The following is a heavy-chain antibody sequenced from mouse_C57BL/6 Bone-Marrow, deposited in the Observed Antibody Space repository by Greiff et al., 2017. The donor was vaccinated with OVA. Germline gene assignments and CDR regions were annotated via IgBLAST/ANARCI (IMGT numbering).Heavy chain of an antibody. CDR3: AREASSSSYYFDY. CDR2: IHPNSGST. V-gene: IGHV1-64*01. D-gene: IGHD1-3*01. J-gene: IGHJ2*01. CDR1: GYTFTSYW. Sequence: QVQLQQPGAELVKPGASVKLSCKASGYTFTSYWMHWVKQRPGQGLEWIGMIHPNSGSTNYNEKFKSKATLTVDKSSSTAYMQLSSLTSEDSAVYYCAREASSSSYYFDYWGQGTTLTVSS.